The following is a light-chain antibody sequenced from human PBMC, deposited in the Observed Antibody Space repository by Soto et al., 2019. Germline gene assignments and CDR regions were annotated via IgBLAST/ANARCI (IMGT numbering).Light chain of an antibody. V-gene: IGKV3-11*01. Sequence: EMVLTQSPATLSLSPGERATPSCRASQSVSSYLGWYQQKPGQAPRLLIYDASNRATGVPARFSGSGSGTDFTLTISSLQPEDFAVYYCQQRSNWPLTFGRGTKVDIK. CDR1: QSVSSY. J-gene: IGKJ4*01. CDR2: DAS. CDR3: QQRSNWPLT.